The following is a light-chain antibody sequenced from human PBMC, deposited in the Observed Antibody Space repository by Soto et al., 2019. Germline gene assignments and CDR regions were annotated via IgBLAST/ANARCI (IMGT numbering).Light chain of an antibody. CDR2: EGS. V-gene: IGLV2-23*01. CDR3: CSYAGSSTL. Sequence: QSALTQPASVSGSPGQSITISCTGTSSDVGSYNLVSLYQQHPGKAPKLMIYEGSKRPSGVSNRFSGSKSGNTAFLTISGLQDEDEAHYYCCSYAGSSTLFGGGTKLTVL. CDR1: SSDVGSYNL. J-gene: IGLJ2*01.